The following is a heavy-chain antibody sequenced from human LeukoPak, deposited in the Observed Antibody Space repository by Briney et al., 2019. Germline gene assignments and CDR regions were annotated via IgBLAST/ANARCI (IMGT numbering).Heavy chain of an antibody. CDR1: GFTFSSYE. CDR2: ISSSGSTI. D-gene: IGHD2-2*01. Sequence: GGSLRLSCAASGFTFSSYEMNWVRQAPGKGLEWVSYISSSGSTIYYADSVKGRFTISRDNAKNSLYLQMNSLRAEDTAVYYCAREDYCSSTSCKMFDYWGQGTLVTVSS. CDR3: AREDYCSSTSCKMFDY. V-gene: IGHV3-48*03. J-gene: IGHJ4*02.